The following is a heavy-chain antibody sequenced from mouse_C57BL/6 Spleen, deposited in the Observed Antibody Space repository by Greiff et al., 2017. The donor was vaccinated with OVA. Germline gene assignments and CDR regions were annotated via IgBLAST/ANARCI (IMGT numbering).Heavy chain of an antibody. CDR1: GYTFTSYW. Sequence: VQLQQPGAELVMPGASVKLSCKASGYTFTSYWMHWVKQRPGQGLEWIGEIDPSDSYTNYNQKFKGKSTLTVDKSSSTAYMQLSSLTSEDSAVDYYERQSYGSSYGDDWGEGATLAVSS. D-gene: IGHD1-1*01. V-gene: IGHV1-69*01. CDR2: IDPSDSYT. J-gene: IGHJ2*01. CDR3: ERQSYGSSYGDD.